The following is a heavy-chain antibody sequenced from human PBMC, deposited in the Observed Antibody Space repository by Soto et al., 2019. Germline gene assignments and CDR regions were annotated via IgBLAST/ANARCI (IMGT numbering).Heavy chain of an antibody. CDR2: SRNKANSYTT. CDR1: GFIFSDRY. D-gene: IGHD3-10*01. CDR3: ARLGNYYAQQN. J-gene: IGHJ3*01. V-gene: IGHV3-72*01. Sequence: EVQVVESGGGLVQPGGSLRLSCAASGFIFSDRYMDWVRQAPGKGLEWVGRSRNKANSYTTAYAASVKGRFTISRDDSKNSLYLQMNSLKTEDTAVYYCARLGNYYAQQNWGHGTMVTVSS.